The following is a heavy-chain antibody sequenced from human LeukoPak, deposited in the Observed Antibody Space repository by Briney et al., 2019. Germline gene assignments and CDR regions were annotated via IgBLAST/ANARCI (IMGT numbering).Heavy chain of an antibody. D-gene: IGHD6-19*01. CDR1: GYSFTTYW. CDR2: IYPGDSDT. Sequence: GESLKISCKGSGYSFTTYWIGWVRQMPGKGLEWMGIIYPGDSDTRYSPSFQGQVTISADKSISTAYLQWSSLKASDTAMYYCARRTWGSGWPNDAFDIWGQGTMVTVSS. CDR3: ARRTWGSGWPNDAFDI. V-gene: IGHV5-51*01. J-gene: IGHJ3*02.